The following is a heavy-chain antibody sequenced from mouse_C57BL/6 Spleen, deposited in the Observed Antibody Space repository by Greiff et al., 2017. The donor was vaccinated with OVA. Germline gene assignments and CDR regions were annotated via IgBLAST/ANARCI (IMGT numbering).Heavy chain of an antibody. CDR2: IYPGSGNT. J-gene: IGHJ2*01. D-gene: IGHD4-1*01. CDR1: GYTFTDYY. V-gene: IGHV1-76*01. Sequence: QVQLQQSGAELVRPGASVKLSCKASGYTFTDYYINWAKQRPGQGLEWIARIYPGSGNTYYNEKFKGKATLTAEKSSSTAYMQLSSLTSEDSAVYFCARLELGQYFDYWGQGTTLTVSS. CDR3: ARLELGQYFDY.